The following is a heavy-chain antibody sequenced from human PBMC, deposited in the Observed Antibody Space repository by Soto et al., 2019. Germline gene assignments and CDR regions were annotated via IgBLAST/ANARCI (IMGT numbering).Heavy chain of an antibody. V-gene: IGHV3-23*01. D-gene: IGHD7-27*01. J-gene: IGHJ4*02. CDR1: GFTFSSYT. CDR2: ISSSGGST. CDR3: AKGWGDY. Sequence: EVPLLESGGGLVQPGGSLRLSCAASGFTFSSYTMSWVRQGPGKGLEWVSGISSSGGSTVYADSVKGRFTISRDNFKNTLYLQMNSLIADDTAVYYCAKGWGDYWGQGTPVTVSS.